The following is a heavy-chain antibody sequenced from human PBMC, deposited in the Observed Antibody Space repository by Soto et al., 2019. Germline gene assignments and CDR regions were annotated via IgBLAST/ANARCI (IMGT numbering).Heavy chain of an antibody. Sequence: SETLSLTCGVSGYSISSGYFWVWIRQPPGKGLEWMGSIYYTGSTYYNPSLLTRITISVDTSKNQFSLKLSSVTAADTALYYCAREYYDFWSGGYHNGMDVWGPGTTVTVSS. CDR3: AREYYDFWSGGYHNGMDV. CDR1: GYSISSGYF. V-gene: IGHV4-38-2*02. J-gene: IGHJ6*02. D-gene: IGHD3-3*01. CDR2: IYYTGST.